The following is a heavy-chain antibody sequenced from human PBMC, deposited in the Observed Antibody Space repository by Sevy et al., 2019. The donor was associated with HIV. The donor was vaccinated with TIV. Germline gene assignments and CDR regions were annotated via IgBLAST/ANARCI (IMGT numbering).Heavy chain of an antibody. V-gene: IGHV3-30*18. Sequence: GGSLRLSCAASGFTFSSYGMHWVRQAPGKGLEWMAVISYDGSNKYYADSVKGRFTISRDNSNNTLYLQMNSLRAEDTAVYYCAKDYYYGDYANYFDYWGQGTLVTVSS. CDR1: GFTFSSYG. CDR2: ISYDGSNK. J-gene: IGHJ4*02. CDR3: AKDYYYGDYANYFDY. D-gene: IGHD4-17*01.